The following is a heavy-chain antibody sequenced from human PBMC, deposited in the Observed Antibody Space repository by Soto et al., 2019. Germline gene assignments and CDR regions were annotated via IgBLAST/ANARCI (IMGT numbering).Heavy chain of an antibody. J-gene: IGHJ4*02. CDR1: GFIFSNYA. CDR2: IRGSGGPT. V-gene: IGHV3-23*01. D-gene: IGHD5-12*01. CDR3: VKDFRGGYDWTHD. Sequence: DVQLLESGGDLVQPGGSLRLSCAASGFIFSNYAMSWVRHAPGKGLEWVSLIRGSGGPTNYADSVKGRFTVSRDNSKNILLLQMNSLRAEDTAVYYCVKDFRGGYDWTHDWGQGTLVTVSS.